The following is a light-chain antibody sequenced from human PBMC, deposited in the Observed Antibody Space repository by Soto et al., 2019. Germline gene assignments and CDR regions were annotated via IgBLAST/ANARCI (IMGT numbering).Light chain of an antibody. V-gene: IGLV1-40*01. CDR2: GNS. CDR1: SSNIGAGYD. CDR3: QSYDSGLRVSV. J-gene: IGLJ2*01. Sequence: QSVLTQPPSVSGAPGQSVTISCTGSSSNIGAGYDVHWYQQLPGTAPKLLIYGNSNRPSGVPDRFSGSKSGTSASLAITGLQAEDEADYYCQSYDSGLRVSVFGGGTKLTVL.